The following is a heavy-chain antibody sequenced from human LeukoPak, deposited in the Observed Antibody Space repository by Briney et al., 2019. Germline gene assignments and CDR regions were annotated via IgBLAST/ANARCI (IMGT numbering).Heavy chain of an antibody. CDR3: ARDRSLLWFGEPFDY. CDR2: INHSGST. Sequence: PSETLSLTCAVYGGSFSGYYWSWIRQPSGKGLEWIGEINHSGSTNYNPSLKSRVTISVDTSKNQFSLKLSSVTAADTAVYYCARDRSLLWFGEPFDYWGQGTLVTVSS. CDR1: GGSFSGYY. D-gene: IGHD3-10*01. J-gene: IGHJ4*02. V-gene: IGHV4-34*01.